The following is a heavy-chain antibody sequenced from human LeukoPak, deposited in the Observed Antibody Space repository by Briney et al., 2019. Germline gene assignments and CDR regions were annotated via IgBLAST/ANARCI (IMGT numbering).Heavy chain of an antibody. V-gene: IGHV4-34*01. D-gene: IGHD3-10*01. CDR2: INNSGGT. CDR3: ARAISGSTT. CDR1: GGSISDYY. Sequence: SETLSLTCTVSGGSISDYYWNWFRQPPGKGLEWIGEINNSGGTNYNPSLKSRVTISGDTSTNQFSLKVNSVTAADTAVYYCARAISGSTTWGQGTLVTVSS. J-gene: IGHJ5*02.